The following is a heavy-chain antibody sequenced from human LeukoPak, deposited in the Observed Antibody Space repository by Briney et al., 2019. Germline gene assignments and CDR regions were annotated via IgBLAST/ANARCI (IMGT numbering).Heavy chain of an antibody. CDR3: ARQYSSGWHNWFDP. J-gene: IGHJ5*02. CDR2: IIPIFGTA. Sequence: GASVKVSCKASGGTFSSYAISWVRQAPGQGLEWMGGIIPIFGTANYAQKFQGRVTITADESTGTAYMELSSLRSEDTAVYYCARQYSSGWHNWFDPWGQGTLVTVSS. D-gene: IGHD6-19*01. V-gene: IGHV1-69*13. CDR1: GGTFSSYA.